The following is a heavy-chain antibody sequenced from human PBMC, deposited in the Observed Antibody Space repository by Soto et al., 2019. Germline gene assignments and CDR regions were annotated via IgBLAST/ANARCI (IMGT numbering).Heavy chain of an antibody. CDR2: IYYSGST. CDR3: ARFLTTVLDPLNWFDP. Sequence: SETLSLTCTVSGGSISSYYWSWIRQPPGKGLEWIGYIYYSGSTNYNPSLKSRATISVDTSKYQFSLKLSSVTASDTAVYYCARFLTTVLDPLNWFDPWGQGTLVTVSS. CDR1: GGSISSYY. J-gene: IGHJ5*02. D-gene: IGHD3-3*01. V-gene: IGHV4-59*08.